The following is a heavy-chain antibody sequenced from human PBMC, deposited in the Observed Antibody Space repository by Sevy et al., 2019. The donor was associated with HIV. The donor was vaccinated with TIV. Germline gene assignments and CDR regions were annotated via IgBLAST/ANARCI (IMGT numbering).Heavy chain of an antibody. Sequence: GGSPRLSCVASGFTFSSYNFNWVRQAPGKGLELISFINSGSTIISHADSVKGRFTISRDSAKKSVYLQMNSLRVEDTAVYYCARDGGYSDYGMDLWGQGTTVTVSS. J-gene: IGHJ6*02. D-gene: IGHD2-15*01. V-gene: IGHV3-48*01. CDR1: GFTFSSYN. CDR3: ARDGGYSDYGMDL. CDR2: INSGSTII.